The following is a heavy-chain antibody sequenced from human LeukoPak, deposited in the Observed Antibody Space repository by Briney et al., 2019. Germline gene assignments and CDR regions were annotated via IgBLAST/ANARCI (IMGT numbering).Heavy chain of an antibody. CDR2: VDPEDGET. CDR3: ATLVGAHDWFDP. Sequence: ASVKVSCKVSGYTFTDYYMHWVQQAPGKGLEWMGLVDPEDGETIYAEKFQGRVTITADTSTDTAYMELNSLRSEDTAVYYCATLVGAHDWFDPWGQGTLVTVSS. V-gene: IGHV1-69-2*01. D-gene: IGHD1-26*01. CDR1: GYTFTDYY. J-gene: IGHJ5*02.